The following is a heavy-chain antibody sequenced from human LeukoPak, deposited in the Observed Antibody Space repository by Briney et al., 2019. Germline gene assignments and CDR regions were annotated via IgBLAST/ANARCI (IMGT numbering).Heavy chain of an antibody. CDR1: GFTFSSYS. CDR2: ISSSSSTI. D-gene: IGHD6-25*01. Sequence: GGSLRLSCAASGFTFSSYSMNWVRQAPGKGLEWVSYISSSSSTIYYAGSVKGRFTISRDNAKNSLYLQMNSLRAEDTAVYYCARGSPAALNDAFDICGQGTMVTVSS. V-gene: IGHV3-48*01. J-gene: IGHJ3*02. CDR3: ARGSPAALNDAFDI.